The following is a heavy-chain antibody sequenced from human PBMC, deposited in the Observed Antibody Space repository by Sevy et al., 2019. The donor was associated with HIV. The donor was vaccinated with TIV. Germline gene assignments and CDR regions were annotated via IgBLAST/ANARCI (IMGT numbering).Heavy chain of an antibody. CDR3: ARAGIAAAGAFDY. V-gene: IGHV3-33*01. Sequence: GGSLRLSCAASGFTFSSYGMHWVRQAPGKGLEWVAVIWYDGSNKYYADSVKGRFTISRDNSKNTLYLQMNSLRAEDTALYYCARAGIAAAGAFDYWGQGTLVTVSS. D-gene: IGHD6-13*01. CDR1: GFTFSSYG. J-gene: IGHJ4*02. CDR2: IWYDGSNK.